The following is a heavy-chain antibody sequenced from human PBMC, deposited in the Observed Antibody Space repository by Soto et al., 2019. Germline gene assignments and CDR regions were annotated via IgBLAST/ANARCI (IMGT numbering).Heavy chain of an antibody. J-gene: IGHJ4*02. Sequence: QVQLVQSGAEVKKPGSSVKVSCKASGGTFSSYAISWVRQAPGQGLEWMGGIIPIFGTANYAQKFQGRVTITADKSTSTAYMERSSLKSEDTAVYYCARDSEHANYDLLTSYYSDLCWWGQETLVTVSS. V-gene: IGHV1-69*06. CDR3: ARDSEHANYDLLTSYYSDLCW. D-gene: IGHD3-9*01. CDR2: IIPIFGTA. CDR1: GGTFSSYA.